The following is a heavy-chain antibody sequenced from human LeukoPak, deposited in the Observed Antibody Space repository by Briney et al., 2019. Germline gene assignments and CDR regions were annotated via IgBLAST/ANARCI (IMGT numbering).Heavy chain of an antibody. CDR2: IYSGGST. CDR3: ARGLRVTPKVYWYFDL. Sequence: HPGGSLRLSCAASGFTVSSNYMSWVRQAPGKGLEWVSVIYSGGSTYYADSVKGRFTISRDNSKNTLYLQMNSLRAEDTAVYYCARGLRVTPKVYWYFDLWGRGTLVTVSS. CDR1: GFTVSSNY. D-gene: IGHD2-21*02. J-gene: IGHJ2*01. V-gene: IGHV3-53*01.